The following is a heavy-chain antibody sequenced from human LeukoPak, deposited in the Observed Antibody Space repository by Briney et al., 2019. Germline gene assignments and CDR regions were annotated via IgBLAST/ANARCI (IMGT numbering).Heavy chain of an antibody. J-gene: IGHJ3*02. CDR2: INSDGSST. CDR3: ARGPSCTSASCYVIGALDI. V-gene: IGHV3-74*01. Sequence: GGSLRLSCAATGFTFSSYWMHWVRQAPGKGLVWVSRINSDGSSTSYADSVKGRFTISRDNSKNTLYLQMNSLRADDTAVYYCARGPSCTSASCYVIGALDIWGLGTTVTVSS. CDR1: GFTFSSYW. D-gene: IGHD2-2*01.